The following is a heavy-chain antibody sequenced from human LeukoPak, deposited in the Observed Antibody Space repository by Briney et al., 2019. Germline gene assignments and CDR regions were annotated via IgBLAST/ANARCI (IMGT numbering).Heavy chain of an antibody. CDR1: NYSFPNYL. J-gene: IGHJ4*01. CDR2: IYPGDSAT. Sequence: GESLKFSCKGLNYSFPNYLIAWVRQIPGKGLDWMGIIYPGDSATRYSPSFQGPVNISADKSISTGYLQWSRLKASDTAMYYYVRGDGGRLFDYWGQGTLVTVSS. CDR3: VRGDGGRLFDY. D-gene: IGHD5-24*01. V-gene: IGHV5-51*01.